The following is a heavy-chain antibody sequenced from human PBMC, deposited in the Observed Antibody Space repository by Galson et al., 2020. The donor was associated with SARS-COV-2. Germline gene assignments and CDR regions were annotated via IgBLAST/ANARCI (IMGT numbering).Heavy chain of an antibody. CDR3: ARSRPDNLGDWSGGRCPEFDY. D-gene: IGHD2-15*01. J-gene: IGHJ4*01. CDR1: GGSFSDYY. Sequence: SETLSLTCAVSGGSFSDYYWSWVRQPPGKGLEWIGEINHSGNTNYNPSRKSRVTISVDTSNNQFSLKLTSVTAADTAVYYCARSRPDNLGDWSGGRCPEFDYWGHGLLGTVSS. CDR2: INHSGNT. V-gene: IGHV4-34*01.